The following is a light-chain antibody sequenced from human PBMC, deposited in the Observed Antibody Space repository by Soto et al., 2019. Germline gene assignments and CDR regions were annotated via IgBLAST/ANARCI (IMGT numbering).Light chain of an antibody. CDR1: SSDVGGYNY. Sequence: QSALTQPASVSGSPVQSITIASTGTSSDVGGYNYVSWYQQHPGKAPKFMVYDVSNRPSGVSNHFSGSKSGNTASLTISGLQAEDEDDYYCSSYTSSSTLYVFGTGTKVPVL. CDR2: DVS. J-gene: IGLJ1*01. CDR3: SSYTSSSTLYV. V-gene: IGLV2-14*01.